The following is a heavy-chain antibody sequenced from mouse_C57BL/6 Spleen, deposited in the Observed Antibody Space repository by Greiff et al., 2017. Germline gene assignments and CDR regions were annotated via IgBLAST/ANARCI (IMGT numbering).Heavy chain of an antibody. Sequence: VQLQQSGAELARPGASVKLSCTASGYTFTSYGISWVKQRPGQGLEWIGEIFPRSGNTYHNEQFKGKATLTADKYSSTAYMELRSLTYDESAVYFCARRGDDGCYYFDYWGQGTTLTVSS. CDR3: ARRGDDGCYYFDY. CDR2: IFPRSGNT. D-gene: IGHD2-3*01. CDR1: GYTFTSYG. J-gene: IGHJ2*01. V-gene: IGHV1-81*01.